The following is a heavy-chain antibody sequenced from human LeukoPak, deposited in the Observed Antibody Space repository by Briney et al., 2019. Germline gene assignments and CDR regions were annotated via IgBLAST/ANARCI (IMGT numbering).Heavy chain of an antibody. V-gene: IGHV4-34*01. Sequence: SQTRSLTCAVYVGSFSDYYWSWVRQPPGKRLEWIGEINHSGTINYNPSLKSRVTLSVDTSNNQFSLKVTSTTAADTALYYCARGRVVGDYVIDSWGQGTLVTVSS. D-gene: IGHD3-16*01. CDR3: ARGRVVGDYVIDS. J-gene: IGHJ4*02. CDR1: VGSFSDYY. CDR2: INHSGTI.